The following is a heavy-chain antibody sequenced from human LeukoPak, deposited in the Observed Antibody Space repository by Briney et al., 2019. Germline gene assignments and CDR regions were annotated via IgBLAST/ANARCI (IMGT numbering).Heavy chain of an antibody. J-gene: IGHJ2*01. CDR2: IRYDGSNK. CDR3: AKGPDYYGSGSRNWYFDF. CDR1: GFTFSSYG. V-gene: IGHV3-30*02. Sequence: GGSLRLSCAASGFTFSSYGMHWVRQAPGKGLEWVAFIRYDGSNKYYADSVKGRFTISRDNSKNTLYLQMNSLRVEDTAVYYCAKGPDYYGSGSRNWYFDFWGRGTLVTVSS. D-gene: IGHD3-10*01.